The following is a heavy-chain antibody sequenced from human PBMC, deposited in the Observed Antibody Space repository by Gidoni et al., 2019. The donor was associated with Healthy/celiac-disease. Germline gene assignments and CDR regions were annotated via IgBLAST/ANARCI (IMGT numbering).Heavy chain of an antibody. D-gene: IGHD6-13*01. CDR2: IYHSGST. V-gene: IGHV4-4*02. CDR3: ANSPSGYSSSWYLAYFQH. J-gene: IGHJ1*01. Sequence: QVQLQESGPGLVKPSGTLSLTCAVSGGSISSSNWWSWVRQPPGKGLEWIGEIYHSGSTNYNPSLKSRVTISVDKSKNQFSLKLSSVTAADTAVYYCANSPSGYSSSWYLAYFQHWGQGTLVTVSS. CDR1: GGSISSSNW.